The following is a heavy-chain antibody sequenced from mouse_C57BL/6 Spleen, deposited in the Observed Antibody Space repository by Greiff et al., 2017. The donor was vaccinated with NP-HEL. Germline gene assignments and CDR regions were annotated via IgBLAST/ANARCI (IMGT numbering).Heavy chain of an antibody. V-gene: IGHV1-22*01. CDR2: INPNNGGT. J-gene: IGHJ2*01. CDR3: APYSNYDFDY. CDR1: GYTFTDYN. Sequence: VQLQQSGPELVKPGASVKMSCKASGYTFTDYNMHWVKQSHGKSLEWIGYINPNNGGTSYNQKFKGKATLTVNKSSSTAYMELRSLTSEDSAVYYCAPYSNYDFDYWGQGTTLTVSS. D-gene: IGHD2-5*01.